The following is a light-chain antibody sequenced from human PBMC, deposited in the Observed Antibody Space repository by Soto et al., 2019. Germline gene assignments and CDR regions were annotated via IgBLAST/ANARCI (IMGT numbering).Light chain of an antibody. CDR2: GAS. J-gene: IGKJ2*01. CDR1: QGVSNQ. CDR3: QQYFWWPPQPT. V-gene: IGKV3-15*01. Sequence: EILMTQSPRTLCVSPGDKVTLSCRASQGVSNQVAWYQQKPGRAPRLIIFGASTRATDVPERFTAAGSGTDFTLTLPSLQTEDFAVYYCQQYFWWPPQPTLGQGTQGEI.